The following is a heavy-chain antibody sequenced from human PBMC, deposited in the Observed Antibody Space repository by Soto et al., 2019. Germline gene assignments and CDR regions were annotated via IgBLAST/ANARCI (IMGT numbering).Heavy chain of an antibody. CDR1: GFTFSDYA. Sequence: VQLVESGGGVVQPGRSLGVSCAASGFTFSDYAMHWVRQAPGKGLEWVAVVSHDGRNTHYADSVKGRFTISRDSSKNTVALEMTSLRAEDTAVYHCAKGGRQWLVTSDFNYWGQGALVTVSS. D-gene: IGHD6-19*01. J-gene: IGHJ4*02. CDR3: AKGGRQWLVTSDFNY. V-gene: IGHV3-30*18. CDR2: VSHDGRNT.